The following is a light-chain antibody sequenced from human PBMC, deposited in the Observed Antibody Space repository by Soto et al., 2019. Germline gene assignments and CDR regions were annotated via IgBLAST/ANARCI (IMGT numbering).Light chain of an antibody. CDR3: QQLNSYPIT. Sequence: IQLTQSPSSLSASVGDRVTITCRASQGIRSALTWYQQKPGKAPKVLIYAASTLQTGVPSRFSGSGSGTDFTLTISSLQPEDFATYYCQQLNSYPITFGQGTRLEIK. CDR1: QGIRSA. V-gene: IGKV1-9*01. CDR2: AAS. J-gene: IGKJ5*01.